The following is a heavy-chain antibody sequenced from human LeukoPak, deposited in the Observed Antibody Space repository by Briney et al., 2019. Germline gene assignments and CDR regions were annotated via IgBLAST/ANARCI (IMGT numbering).Heavy chain of an antibody. CDR1: GGSFSSSAYY. D-gene: IGHD6-19*01. V-gene: IGHV4-39*01. CDR3: ARATAVAGGFDY. J-gene: IGHJ4*02. CDR2: IYHSGNT. Sequence: SETLSLTCIVSGGSFSSSAYYWGWIRQPPGEGLQWIGSIYHSGNTYYNSSLKSRVTISVDTSTSQFSLRLSSVTAADTAIYYCARATAVAGGFDYWGQGTLVTVSS.